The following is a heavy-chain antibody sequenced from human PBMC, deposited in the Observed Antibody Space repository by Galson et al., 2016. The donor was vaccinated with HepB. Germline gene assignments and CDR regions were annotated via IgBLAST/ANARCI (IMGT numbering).Heavy chain of an antibody. D-gene: IGHD2-15*01. CDR3: ARGVDCSGGGCYSRVFRSGMDV. Sequence: SVKVSCKASGGTFCTYTINWVRQAPGQGLEWMGRIIPIFGTLNYAQKFQGRVTITADESTNTAYMELSSLRSEDTAVYYCARGVDCSGGGCYSRVFRSGMDVWGQGTTVTVSS. V-gene: IGHV1-69*13. J-gene: IGHJ6*02. CDR1: GGTFCTYT. CDR2: IIPIFGTL.